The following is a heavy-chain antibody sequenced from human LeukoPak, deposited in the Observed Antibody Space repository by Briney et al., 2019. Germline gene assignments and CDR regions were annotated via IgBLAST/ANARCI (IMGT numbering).Heavy chain of an antibody. D-gene: IGHD3-10*01. V-gene: IGHV1-2*02. Sequence: GASVKVSCKASGYTFTSYYMHWVRQAPGQGLEWMGWINPNSGGTNYAQKFQGRVTMTRDTSIGTAYMELSRLRSDDTAVYYCARAREPITMVRGVIPYNWFDPWGQGTLVTVSS. CDR2: INPNSGGT. J-gene: IGHJ5*02. CDR3: ARAREPITMVRGVIPYNWFDP. CDR1: GYTFTSYY.